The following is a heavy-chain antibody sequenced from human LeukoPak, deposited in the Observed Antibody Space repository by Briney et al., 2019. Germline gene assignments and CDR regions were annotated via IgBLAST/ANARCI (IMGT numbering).Heavy chain of an antibody. V-gene: IGHV4-34*01. CDR1: GGSFSDYF. D-gene: IGHD2-2*01. Sequence: PSETLSLTCAVYGGSFSDYFWGWIRQPPGKGLEWVGEINHSGRTYYNPSLKSRVAISVDTSKNQFSLNLSSVTAADTAVYYCARDVVVVPAAIHYGMDVWGQGTTVTVSS. CDR2: INHSGRT. J-gene: IGHJ6*02. CDR3: ARDVVVVPAAIHYGMDV.